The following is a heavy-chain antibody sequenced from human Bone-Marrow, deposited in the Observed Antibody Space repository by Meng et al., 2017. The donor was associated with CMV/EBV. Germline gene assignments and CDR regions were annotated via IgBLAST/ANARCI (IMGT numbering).Heavy chain of an antibody. D-gene: IGHD6-6*01. Sequence: SLKISCAASGFTFDDYAMHWVRQAPGKGLEWVSGISWNSGSIGYADSVKGRFTISRDNAKNSLYLQMNSLRAEDTAVYYCARNLYSSSQKSANYYYYYGMDVWGQGTTVTVSS. CDR2: ISWNSGSI. CDR1: GFTFDDYA. V-gene: IGHV3-9*01. CDR3: ARNLYSSSQKSANYYYYYGMDV. J-gene: IGHJ6*02.